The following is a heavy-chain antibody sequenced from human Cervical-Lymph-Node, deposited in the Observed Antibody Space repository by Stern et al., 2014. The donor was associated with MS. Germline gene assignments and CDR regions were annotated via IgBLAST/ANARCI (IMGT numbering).Heavy chain of an antibody. Sequence: MQLVESGGGVVQPGRSLRLTCTVSGFTFSSYGMPWVRQAPGKGLEWVSVISYGGSAACYAEAVKGRFTISRDNSKNTLYLEMRSLRPEDTAVYYCVKRGITEVRGVRLGDYWGPGTLVIVSS. CDR3: VKRGITEVRGVRLGDY. CDR2: ISYGGSAA. CDR1: GFTFSSYG. V-gene: IGHV3-30*18. J-gene: IGHJ4*02. D-gene: IGHD3-10*01.